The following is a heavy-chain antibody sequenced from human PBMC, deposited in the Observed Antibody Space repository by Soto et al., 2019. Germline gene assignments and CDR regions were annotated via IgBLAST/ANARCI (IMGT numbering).Heavy chain of an antibody. J-gene: IGHJ5*02. CDR3: VRDGSKTLRDCFDP. D-gene: IGHD4-17*01. CDR1: GGSISKFY. Sequence: SETLSVPCRVSGGSISKFYWSWIRKTAGKGLEWMGRVYATGTSDYNPSLRSRIAMSVDISKKTFSLRLRSVTAADTGVYYCVRDGSKTLRDCFDPWGQGILVTV. V-gene: IGHV4-4*07. CDR2: VYATGTS.